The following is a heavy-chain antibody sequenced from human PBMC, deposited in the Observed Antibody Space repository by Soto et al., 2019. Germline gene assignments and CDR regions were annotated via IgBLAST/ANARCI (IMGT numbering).Heavy chain of an antibody. CDR2: INAGNGNT. Sequence: QVQLVQSGAEVKKPGASVKVSCKASGYTFTSYAMHWVRQAPGQRLEWMGWINAGNGNTKYSQKFQGRVTITRDTSASKAYMELSSLRSEDTAVYYCARATTVSYYYGMDVWGQGTTVTVSS. J-gene: IGHJ6*02. CDR3: ARATTVSYYYGMDV. CDR1: GYTFTSYA. D-gene: IGHD4-17*01. V-gene: IGHV1-3*01.